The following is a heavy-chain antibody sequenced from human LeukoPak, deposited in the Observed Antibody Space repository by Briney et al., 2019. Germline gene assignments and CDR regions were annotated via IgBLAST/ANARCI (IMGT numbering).Heavy chain of an antibody. D-gene: IGHD6-19*01. CDR3: ARQGSVAVAPAWFDP. CDR1: GGSISSYY. J-gene: IGHJ5*02. CDR2: IYYSGST. V-gene: IGHV4-39*01. Sequence: SETLSLTCTVSGGSISSYYWGWIRQPPGKGLEWIGSIYYSGSTYYNPSLKSRVTISVDTSKNQFSLKLSSVTAADTAVYYCARQGSVAVAPAWFDPWGQGTLVTVSS.